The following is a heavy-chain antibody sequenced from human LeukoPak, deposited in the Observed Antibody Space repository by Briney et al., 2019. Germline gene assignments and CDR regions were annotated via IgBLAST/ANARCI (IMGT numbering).Heavy chain of an antibody. D-gene: IGHD5-18*01. CDR3: ARPSYGFLSGFDY. CDR2: IYPGDSDT. Sequence: KNGESLKISCKGSGYRFTSYWIGWVRQMPGKGLEWMGIIYPGDSDTRYSPSFQGQVTISADKSISTAYLQWSSLKASDTAMYYCARPSYGFLSGFDYWGQGTLVTVSS. CDR1: GYRFTSYW. J-gene: IGHJ4*02. V-gene: IGHV5-51*01.